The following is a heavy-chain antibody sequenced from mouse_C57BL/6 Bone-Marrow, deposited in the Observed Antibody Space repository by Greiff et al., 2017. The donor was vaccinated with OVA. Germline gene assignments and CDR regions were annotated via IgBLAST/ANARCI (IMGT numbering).Heavy chain of an antibody. J-gene: IGHJ2*01. CDR1: GYTFTDHT. Sequence: QVQLQQSDAELVKPGASVKISCKASGYTFTDHTIHWVKQRPEQGLEWIGNIYPRDGGTKYNEKFKGKATLTADKSSSTAYMQLNSLTSEDSAVYFCARPHSSGYSFDYWGQGTTLTVSS. CDR3: ARPHSSGYSFDY. D-gene: IGHD3-2*02. CDR2: IYPRDGGT. V-gene: IGHV1-78*01.